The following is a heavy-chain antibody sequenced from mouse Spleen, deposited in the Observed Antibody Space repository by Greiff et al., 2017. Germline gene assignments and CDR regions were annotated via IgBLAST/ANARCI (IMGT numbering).Heavy chain of an antibody. CDR1: GYTFTSYW. V-gene: IGHV1S22*01. Sequence: LQQPGSELVRPGASVKLSCKASGYTFTSYWMHWVKQRPGQGLEWIGNIYPGSGSTNYDEKFKSKATLTVDTSSSTAYMQLSSLTSEDSAVYYCTTDGFAYWGQGTLVTVSA. J-gene: IGHJ3*01. CDR3: TTDGFAY. CDR2: IYPGSGST.